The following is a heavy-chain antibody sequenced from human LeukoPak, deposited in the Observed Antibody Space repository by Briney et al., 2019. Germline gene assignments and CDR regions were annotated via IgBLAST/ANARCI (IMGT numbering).Heavy chain of an antibody. Sequence: GGSLRLSCTASGFTFRGYWMSWVRQAPGKGLEWVANINQDGSDKKYVDSVKGRFTISRDNAKNSVSLQMNSLRAEDTAVYYCARSLWPEDYWGQGTLVTVSS. CDR3: ARSLWPEDY. CDR2: INQDGSDK. J-gene: IGHJ4*02. CDR1: GFTFRGYW. V-gene: IGHV3-7*01. D-gene: IGHD2-21*01.